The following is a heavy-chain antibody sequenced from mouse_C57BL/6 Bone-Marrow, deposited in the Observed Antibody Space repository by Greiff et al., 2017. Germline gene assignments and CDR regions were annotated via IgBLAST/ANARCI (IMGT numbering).Heavy chain of an antibody. Sequence: QVQLQQPGAELVKPGASVKLSCKASGYTFTSYWMQWVKQRPGQGLEWIGEIDPSDSYTNYKQKFKGKATLTVDTSSSTAYMQPSSLTSEDSAVSYCAREGYYGSSYWYFDVWGTGTTGTVSS. CDR1: GYTFTSYW. D-gene: IGHD1-1*01. CDR3: AREGYYGSSYWYFDV. V-gene: IGHV1-50*01. J-gene: IGHJ1*03. CDR2: IDPSDSYT.